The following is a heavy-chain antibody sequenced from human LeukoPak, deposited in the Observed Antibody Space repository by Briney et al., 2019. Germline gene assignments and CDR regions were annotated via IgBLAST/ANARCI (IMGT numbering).Heavy chain of an antibody. J-gene: IGHJ3*02. CDR1: GYTFTGYY. CDR2: INPNSGGT. Sequence: AASVKVSCKASGYTFTGYYMHWVRQAPGQGLEGMGWINPNSGGTNYAQKFRGRVTTTRDTSISTAYMELSRLRSDDTAVYYCAREEYQSDAFDIWGQGTMVTVSS. CDR3: AREEYQSDAFDI. V-gene: IGHV1-2*02. D-gene: IGHD2-2*01.